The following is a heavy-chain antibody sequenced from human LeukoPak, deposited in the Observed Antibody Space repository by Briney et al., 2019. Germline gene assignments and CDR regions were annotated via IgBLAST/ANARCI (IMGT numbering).Heavy chain of an antibody. D-gene: IGHD3-10*01. V-gene: IGHV1-2*02. J-gene: IGHJ4*02. Sequence: PGASVKVSCKASGYTFTGYYMHWVRQAPGQGLEWMGWINPNSGGTNYAQKFQGRVTMTRDTSISTAYMELSRLRSDDTAVYYCARGRTVRGVIGNYFDYWGQGTLVTVSS. CDR2: INPNSGGT. CDR1: GYTFTGYY. CDR3: ARGRTVRGVIGNYFDY.